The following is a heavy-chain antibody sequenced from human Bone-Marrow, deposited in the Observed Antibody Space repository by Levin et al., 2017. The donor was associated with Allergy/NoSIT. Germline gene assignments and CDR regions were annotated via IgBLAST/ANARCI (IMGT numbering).Heavy chain of an antibody. D-gene: IGHD3-10*01. CDR2: INQAGGEK. J-gene: IGHJ4*02. V-gene: IGHV3-7*01. CDR1: GFTFRNFW. CDR3: ARDSGSGDY. Sequence: LSLTCAASGFTFRNFWMTWARQAPGKGLEWVANINQAGGEKNYLDSVKGRFTISRDNAKNSVYLQMNSLRAEDTAVYYCARDSGSGDYWGQGTVVTVSS.